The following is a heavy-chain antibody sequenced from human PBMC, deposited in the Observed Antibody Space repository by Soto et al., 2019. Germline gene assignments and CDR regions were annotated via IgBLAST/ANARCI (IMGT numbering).Heavy chain of an antibody. CDR1: GYTFTGYY. V-gene: IGHV1-18*04. Sequence: GASVKVSCKASGYTFTGYYMHWVRQAPGQGLEWMGWISAYNGNTNYAQRLQGRVTMTTDTSTSTAYMELRSLRSDDTAVYYCARGQYPKDWFDPWGQGTLVTVSS. CDR2: ISAYNGNT. J-gene: IGHJ5*02. D-gene: IGHD2-2*02. CDR3: ARGQYPKDWFDP.